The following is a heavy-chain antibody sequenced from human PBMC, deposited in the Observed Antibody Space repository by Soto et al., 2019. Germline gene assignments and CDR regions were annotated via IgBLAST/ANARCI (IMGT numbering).Heavy chain of an antibody. Sequence: ASVKVSCKASGGTFSSYAISWVRQAPGQGLEWMGGIIPIFGTANYAQKFQGRVTITADESTSTAYMELSSLRSEDTAVYYCARRGSSSSGDYYYYGMDVWGQGTPVTVSS. CDR3: ARRGSSSSGDYYYYGMDV. CDR2: IIPIFGTA. J-gene: IGHJ6*02. V-gene: IGHV1-69*13. D-gene: IGHD6-6*01. CDR1: GGTFSSYA.